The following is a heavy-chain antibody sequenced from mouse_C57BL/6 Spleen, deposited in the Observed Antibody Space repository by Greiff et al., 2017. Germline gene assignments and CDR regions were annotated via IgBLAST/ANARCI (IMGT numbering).Heavy chain of an antibody. V-gene: IGHV1-80*01. CDR1: GYAFSSYW. D-gene: IGHD2-12*01. CDR2: IYPGDGDA. Sequence: VQLQQSGAELVKPGASVKISCKASGYAFSSYWMNWVKQRPGKGLEWIGQIYPGDGDANYNGKFKGKATLTADKSSSTAYMQLSSLTSEDSAVYFCARSLYRGGFAYWGQGTLVTVSA. CDR3: ARSLYRGGFAY. J-gene: IGHJ3*01.